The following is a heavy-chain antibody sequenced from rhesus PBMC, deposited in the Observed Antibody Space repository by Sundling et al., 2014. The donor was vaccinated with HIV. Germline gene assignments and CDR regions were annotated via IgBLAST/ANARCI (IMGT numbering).Heavy chain of an antibody. D-gene: IGHD2-39*02. J-gene: IGHJ6*01. CDR2: ISTGRGSTT. V-gene: IGHV3-110*02. CDR3: ARVGMYCGGGVCYPSLVSFLDS. Sequence: EVQLVESGGGLVQPGGSLRLSCVASGFTFSDHYMDWVRQAPGKGLEWVSSISTGRGSTTLYPDSVKGRFTISRDNAKNTVYLQMNSLRAEDTAVYYCARVGMYCGGGVCYPSLVSFLDSWGQGVVVTVSS. CDR1: GFTFSDHY.